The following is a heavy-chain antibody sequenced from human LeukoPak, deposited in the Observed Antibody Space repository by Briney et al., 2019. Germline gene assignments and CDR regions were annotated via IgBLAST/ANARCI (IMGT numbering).Heavy chain of an antibody. J-gene: IGHJ6*02. CDR2: IYPEDSDT. CDR1: GYSFSNYW. Sequence: GQSLKISCKVSGYSFSNYWIGWLRQLPGKGLEWMGIIYPEDSDTRYSPSFQGQVTISADKSISTAYLRWSSLKASDTAMYYCARPGNGDLPLISWHYGLDVWGQGTTVTVSS. D-gene: IGHD4-17*01. V-gene: IGHV5-51*01. CDR3: ARPGNGDLPLISWHYGLDV.